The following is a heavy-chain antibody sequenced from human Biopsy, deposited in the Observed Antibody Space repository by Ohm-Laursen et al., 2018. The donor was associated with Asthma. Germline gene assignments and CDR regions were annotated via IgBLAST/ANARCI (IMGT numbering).Heavy chain of an antibody. CDR1: GGTFSSNS. CDR2: IIPIFGAT. D-gene: IGHD2-2*01. Sequence: SVKASCKASGGTFSSNSINWVRQAPGQGLEWMGRIIPIFGATNYAQKFQGRVTIRADDSTSTAFMVLSSLSSEDTSLFYCARRPEFDRSSGALDYWGQGTLVTVSS. V-gene: IGHV1-69*13. CDR3: ARRPEFDRSSGALDY. J-gene: IGHJ4*02.